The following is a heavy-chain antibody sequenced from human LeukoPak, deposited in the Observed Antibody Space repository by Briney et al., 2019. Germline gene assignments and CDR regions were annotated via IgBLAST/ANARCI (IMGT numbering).Heavy chain of an antibody. CDR1: GGSINSNNW. V-gene: IGHV4-4*02. CDR2: INHSGST. J-gene: IGHJ4*02. Sequence: PSETLSLTCAVSGGSINSNNWWSWVRQPPGKGLEWIGEINHSGSTKYNPSLKSRVTISGDTSKNQFSLKLRSVTAADTAVYYCARALERYYYDSSGYYAHFDYWGQGTLVTVSS. D-gene: IGHD3-22*01. CDR3: ARALERYYYDSSGYYAHFDY.